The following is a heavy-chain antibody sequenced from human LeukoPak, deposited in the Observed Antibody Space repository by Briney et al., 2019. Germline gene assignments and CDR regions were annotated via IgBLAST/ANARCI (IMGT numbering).Heavy chain of an antibody. Sequence: ASVKVSCKASGYTFTSYGISWVRQAPGQGLEWMGWISAYNGNTNYAQKLQGRVTMTTDTSTSTAYMELRSLRSDDTAVYYCARTGGRGIAAAGRTFDYWGQGTLVTVSS. CDR3: ARTGGRGIAAAGRTFDY. J-gene: IGHJ4*02. V-gene: IGHV1-18*01. CDR2: ISAYNGNT. D-gene: IGHD6-13*01. CDR1: GYTFTSYG.